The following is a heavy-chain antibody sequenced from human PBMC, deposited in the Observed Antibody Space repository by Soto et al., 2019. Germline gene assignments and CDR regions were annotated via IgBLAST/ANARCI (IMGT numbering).Heavy chain of an antibody. D-gene: IGHD1-26*01. CDR1: GYSFSNYW. CDR2: LFPGDSDT. CDR3: ARLPNLYSPYFDF. Sequence: GQSLKISFQTSGYSFSNYWIGWVRPMPGKGLEWMGILFPGDSDTKYSPSFQGHVTISVDKSITTAYLLFTSLKASDTAIYFCARLPNLYSPYFDFWGQGTLVTVSS. J-gene: IGHJ4*02. V-gene: IGHV5-51*01.